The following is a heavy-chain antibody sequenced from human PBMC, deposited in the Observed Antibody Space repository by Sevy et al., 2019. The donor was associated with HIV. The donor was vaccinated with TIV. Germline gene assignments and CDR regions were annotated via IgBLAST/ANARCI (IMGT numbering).Heavy chain of an antibody. Sequence: GGSLRLSCAASGFTFSISDMNWVRQAPGKGLGWVSFISSHSSTIYYADSVKGRFTISRENAKNSLYLQMNSLRDDDTAVYYCASGSNHKNFDYWGQGTLVTVSS. CDR3: ASGSNHKNFDY. CDR2: ISSHSSTI. CDR1: GFTFSISD. V-gene: IGHV3-48*02. J-gene: IGHJ4*02. D-gene: IGHD3-10*01.